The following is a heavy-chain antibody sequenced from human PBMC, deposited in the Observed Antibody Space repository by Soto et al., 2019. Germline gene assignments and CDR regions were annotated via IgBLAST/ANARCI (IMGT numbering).Heavy chain of an antibody. D-gene: IGHD3-16*02. V-gene: IGHV1-18*01. J-gene: IGHJ4*02. Sequence: ASVKVSCKASGYTFTSYGISWVRQAPGQGLEWMGWISAYNGNTNYAQKLQGRVTMTTDTSTSTAYMELRSLRSDDTAVYYCARDLLMITFGGVIVINGPSEYYFDYWGQGTLVTVSS. CDR1: GYTFTSYG. CDR3: ARDLLMITFGGVIVINGPSEYYFDY. CDR2: ISAYNGNT.